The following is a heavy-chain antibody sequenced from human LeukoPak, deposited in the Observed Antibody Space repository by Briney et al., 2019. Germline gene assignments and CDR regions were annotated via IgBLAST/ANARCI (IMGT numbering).Heavy chain of an antibody. CDR3: AKDRYSYAFEYSDS. V-gene: IGHV3-30*18. Sequence: GGSLRLSCAASGFTFSSYGMHWVRQAPGKGLDWVAVISNDGSKKYYADSVKGRFTISRDNSKNTLSLRVSSLRAEDTAVYYCAKDRYSYAFEYSDSWGQGTLVTVSS. J-gene: IGHJ4*02. D-gene: IGHD5-18*01. CDR1: GFTFSSYG. CDR2: ISNDGSKK.